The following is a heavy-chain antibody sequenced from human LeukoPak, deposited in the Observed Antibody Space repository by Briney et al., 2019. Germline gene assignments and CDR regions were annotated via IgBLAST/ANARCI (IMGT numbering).Heavy chain of an antibody. CDR1: GFTFSTYW. D-gene: IGHD3-22*01. CDR2: ISGSGGTA. J-gene: IGHJ4*02. Sequence: GGSLRLSCAASGFTFSTYWMTWVRQAPGKGLEWVSAISGSGGTAYYADSVKGRFTISRDNSKNTLYLQMNSLRAEDTAVYYCAKKGYYDGSGYYMYYFDHWGQGTLVTVSS. V-gene: IGHV3-23*01. CDR3: AKKGYYDGSGYYMYYFDH.